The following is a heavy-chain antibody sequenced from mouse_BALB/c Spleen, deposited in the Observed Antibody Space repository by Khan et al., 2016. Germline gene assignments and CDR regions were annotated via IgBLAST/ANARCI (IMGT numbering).Heavy chain of an antibody. CDR2: ISSGGSS. CDR1: GFTFSSYA. J-gene: IGHJ2*01. Sequence: EVQLVESGGGLVKPGGSLKFSCAASGFTFSSYAMSWVRQTPEKRLEWVASISSGGSSFYPDILTDRFTISRDNARNILYLQMSSLRSEDTAMYYCATKVYYFDYWGQGTTLTVSS. CDR3: ATKVYYFDY. V-gene: IGHV5-6-5*01.